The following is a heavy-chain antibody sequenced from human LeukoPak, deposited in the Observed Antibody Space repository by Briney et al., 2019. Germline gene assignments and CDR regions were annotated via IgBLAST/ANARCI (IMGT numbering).Heavy chain of an antibody. CDR3: AKDRAPYGSGEGEDYFDL. CDR1: GFTFINYA. CDR2: SSGSGAST. J-gene: IGHJ2*01. D-gene: IGHD3-10*01. V-gene: IGHV3-23*01. Sequence: PGGSLRLSCVGSGFTFINYAMTWVRQSPGRGLEYVSSSSGSGASTHYADSVKGRFTISRDNSRNTLYLEMSSLRAEDSALYYCAKDRAPYGSGEGEDYFDLWGRGTLVAVSS.